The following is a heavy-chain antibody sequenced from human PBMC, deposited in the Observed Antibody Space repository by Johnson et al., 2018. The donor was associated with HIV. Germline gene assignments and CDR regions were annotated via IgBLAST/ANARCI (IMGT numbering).Heavy chain of an antibody. CDR2: IRNKPSSYST. J-gene: IGHJ3*01. D-gene: IGHD3-10*01. CDR3: TRDRDGVGVS. CDR1: GFSFSDHF. V-gene: IGHV3-72*01. Sequence: VQLVESGGGLVQPGRSLRLSCVGSGFSFSDHFMDWVRQAPGKGLEWVGRIRNKPSSYSTEYAASVKGRFTVSRDDSKNSVYLQMSSLKTEDTAVYYCTRDRDGVGVSWGQGTMVTVSS.